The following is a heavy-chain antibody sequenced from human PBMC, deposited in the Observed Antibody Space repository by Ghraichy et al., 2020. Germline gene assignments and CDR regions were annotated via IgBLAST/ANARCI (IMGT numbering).Heavy chain of an antibody. J-gene: IGHJ6*02. V-gene: IGHV3-30*18. D-gene: IGHD1-26*01. CDR2: ISFDGRNK. CDR3: VKDSRDLGLNNDYVMDV. CDR1: RFTITNCG. Sequence: GGSLRLSCAASRFTITNCGMHWVRQAPGKGLEWVAIISFDGRNKYYADSVKGRFTISRDNSKNTLYLQMNSLRTEDTALYICVKDSRDLGLNNDYVMDVWGQGTTVTVSS.